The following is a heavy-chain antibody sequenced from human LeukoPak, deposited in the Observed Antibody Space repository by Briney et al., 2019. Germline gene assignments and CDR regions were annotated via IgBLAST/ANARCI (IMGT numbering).Heavy chain of an antibody. D-gene: IGHD3-22*01. CDR2: INPNSGGT. V-gene: IGHV1-2*02. Sequence: ASVKVSCKTSGYTFTAYYIHWVRQAPGQGLEWMGWINPNSGGTNYAQKFQGRVTMTRDTSMTTASMEVSRLKSDDTALFYCARERRVTQLIQVVPIFDFWGQGTLVTVSS. CDR1: GYTFTAYY. CDR3: ARERRVTQLIQVVPIFDF. J-gene: IGHJ4*02.